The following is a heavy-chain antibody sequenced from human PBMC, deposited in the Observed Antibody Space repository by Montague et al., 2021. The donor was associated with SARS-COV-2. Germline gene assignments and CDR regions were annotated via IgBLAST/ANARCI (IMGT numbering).Heavy chain of an antibody. J-gene: IGHJ4*02. Sequence: SLRLSCAASGFTFSSYAMHWVRQAPGKGLEYVSAISSNGGSTYYANSVKGRFTISRDNSKNTLYLQMGSLRAEDMAVHYCARDVDGYVDYWGQGTLVTVSS. CDR2: ISSNGGST. V-gene: IGHV3-64*01. D-gene: IGHD5-18*01. CDR1: GFTFSSYA. CDR3: ARDVDGYVDY.